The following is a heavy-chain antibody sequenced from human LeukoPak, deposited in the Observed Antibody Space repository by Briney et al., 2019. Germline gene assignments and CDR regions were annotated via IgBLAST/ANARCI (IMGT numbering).Heavy chain of an antibody. V-gene: IGHV3-23*01. CDR2: ISGSGGST. J-gene: IGHJ4*02. D-gene: IGHD3-10*01. CDR3: AKPLMVRGANFDY. Sequence: GGSLRLSCAASGFTFSSYAMSWVRQAPGKGLEWVSAISGSGGSTYYADSVKGRFTISRDNSKNTLYLQINSLRAEDTAVYYCAKPLMVRGANFDYWGQGTLVTVSS. CDR1: GFTFSSYA.